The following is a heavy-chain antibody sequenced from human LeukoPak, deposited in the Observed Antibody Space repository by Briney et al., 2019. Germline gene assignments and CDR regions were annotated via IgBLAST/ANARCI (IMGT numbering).Heavy chain of an antibody. CDR1: GFTFSSYS. J-gene: IGHJ3*02. CDR3: ASMTTVTLDDAFDI. D-gene: IGHD4-17*01. V-gene: IGHV3-48*04. Sequence: GGSLRLSCAASGFTFSSYSMNWVRQALGKGLEWVSYISSSSVVFYADSVKGRFTISRDNSKNTLYLQMNSLRAEDTAVYYCASMTTVTLDDAFDIWGQGTMVTVSS. CDR2: ISSSSVV.